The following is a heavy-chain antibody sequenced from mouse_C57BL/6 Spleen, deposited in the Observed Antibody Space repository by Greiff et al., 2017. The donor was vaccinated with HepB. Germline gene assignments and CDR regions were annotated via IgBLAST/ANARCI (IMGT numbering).Heavy chain of an antibody. V-gene: IGHV5-4*03. CDR3: ARVVYGNYFAY. J-gene: IGHJ3*01. CDR2: ISDGGSYT. D-gene: IGHD2-1*01. Sequence: EVNLVESGGGLVKPGGSLKLSCAASGFTFSSYAMSWVRQTPEKRLEWVATISDGGSYTYYPDNVKGRFTISRDNAKNNLYLQMSHLKSEDTAMYYCARVVYGNYFAYWGQGTLVTVSA. CDR1: GFTFSSYA.